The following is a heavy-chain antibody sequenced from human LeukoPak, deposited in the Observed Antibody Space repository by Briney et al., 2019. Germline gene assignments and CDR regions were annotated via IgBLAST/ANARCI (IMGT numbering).Heavy chain of an antibody. CDR3: ARGVVPAANHYYYMDV. V-gene: IGHV1-69*13. CDR1: GGTFSSYA. Sequence: GASVKVSCKASGGTFSSYAISWVRQAPGQGLEWMGGIIPIFGTANYAQKFQGRVTITADESTSTAYMELSSLRSEDTAVYYCARGVVPAANHYYYMDVWGKGTTVTVSS. J-gene: IGHJ6*03. CDR2: IIPIFGTA. D-gene: IGHD2-2*01.